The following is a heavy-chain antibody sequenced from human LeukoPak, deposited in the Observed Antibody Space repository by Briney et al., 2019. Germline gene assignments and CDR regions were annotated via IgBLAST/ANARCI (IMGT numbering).Heavy chain of an antibody. Sequence: PSETLSLTCTVSGDSIIGYYWSWIRQPPGKRLEWMGYIYNTLDTTYNPSLESRVTISLDMSNKQFSLRLSSVTAADTAVYYCARRRYYDSTGYNPTYYFDYWGQGILVTVSS. CDR1: GDSIIGYY. V-gene: IGHV4-59*01. CDR3: ARRRYYDSTGYNPTYYFDY. CDR2: IYNTLDT. D-gene: IGHD3-22*01. J-gene: IGHJ4*02.